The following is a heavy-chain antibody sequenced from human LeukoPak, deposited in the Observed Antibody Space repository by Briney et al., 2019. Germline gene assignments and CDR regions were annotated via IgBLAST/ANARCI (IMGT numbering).Heavy chain of an antibody. CDR2: IYTSGST. CDR3: TRVIAAAGRYYFDY. V-gene: IGHV4-4*07. Sequence: SETLSLTCTVSGGSISSYYWSWIRQPAGKGLECIGRIYTSGSTNYNPSLKSRVTMSVDTSKNQLSLKLSSVTAADTAVYYCTRVIAAAGRYYFDYWGQGTLVTVSS. J-gene: IGHJ4*02. CDR1: GGSISSYY. D-gene: IGHD6-13*01.